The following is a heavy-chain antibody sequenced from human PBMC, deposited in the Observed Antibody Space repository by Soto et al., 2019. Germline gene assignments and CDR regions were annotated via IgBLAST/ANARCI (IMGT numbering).Heavy chain of an antibody. V-gene: IGHV3-72*01. D-gene: IGHD3-16*01. Sequence: EVKLVESGGGLVQPGGSLRLSCEASGFSFSDYYMDWVRQVPGKGLEWVGRSRNKANSYNPEYAPSVKDRFSISRDNSKDSMYLQMNSLKTEDTAVYYCARDTGGSYDYWGQGALVTVSS. CDR2: SRNKANSYNP. J-gene: IGHJ4*02. CDR1: GFSFSDYY. CDR3: ARDTGGSYDY.